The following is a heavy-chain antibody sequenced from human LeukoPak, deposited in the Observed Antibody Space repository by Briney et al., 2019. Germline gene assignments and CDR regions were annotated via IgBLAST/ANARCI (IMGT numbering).Heavy chain of an antibody. CDR2: IYYSGST. V-gene: IGHV4-30-4*07. Sequence: SETLSLTCAVSGGSISSGGYSWSWIRQPPGKGLEWIGYIYYSGSTYHNPSLRSRVSISIDKSKNQFSLKLSSVTAAATAFYYCARAGIGSSTPFDYWGQGTLVTVSS. J-gene: IGHJ4*02. D-gene: IGHD6-6*01. CDR1: GGSISSGGYS. CDR3: ARAGIGSSTPFDY.